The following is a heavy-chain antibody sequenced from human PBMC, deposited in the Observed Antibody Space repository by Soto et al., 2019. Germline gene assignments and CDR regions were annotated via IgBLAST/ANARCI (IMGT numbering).Heavy chain of an antibody. J-gene: IGHJ4*02. Sequence: SETLSLSCTVSGFSISSGCYYWSCIPQHPGKGLEWIVYIYYSGSTYYNPALKRRATISVDTSKNQSILKLSSVAAADTAVYHCARDSRYADSYGIDYWGQGNLVTVSS. V-gene: IGHV4-31*03. CDR3: ARDSRYADSYGIDY. CDR1: GFSISSGCYY. CDR2: IYYSGST. D-gene: IGHD5-18*01.